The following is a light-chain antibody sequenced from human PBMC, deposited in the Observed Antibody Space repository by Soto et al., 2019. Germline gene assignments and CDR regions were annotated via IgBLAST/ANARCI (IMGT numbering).Light chain of an antibody. J-gene: IGKJ4*01. CDR1: QSVGSG. V-gene: IGKV3-11*01. CDR2: DAS. CDR3: HQRSNWPPT. Sequence: EIVLSQSPCTLSLSTGERATLSCRASQSVGSGLSWYQQKPGQAPRLLIYDASNRATGIPARFSGSGSGTDFTLTISSLQPEDFAVYYCHQRSNWPPTFGGGTMV.